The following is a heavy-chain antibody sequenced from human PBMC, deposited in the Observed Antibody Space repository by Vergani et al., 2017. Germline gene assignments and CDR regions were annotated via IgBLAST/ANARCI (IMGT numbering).Heavy chain of an antibody. J-gene: IGHJ4*02. CDR2: IYYSGRT. CDR3: ARSPRSGPAANIDY. CDR1: GGPISSGGYY. V-gene: IGHV4-31*03. D-gene: IGHD2-2*01. Sequence: QVQLQESGPGLVKPSQTLSLTCTVSGGPISSGGYYWSWIRQHPGKGLEWIGYIYYSGRTYYNPSLKSRVTISVDTSKNQFSLKLSSVTAADTAVYYCARSPRSGPAANIDYWGQGTLVTVSS.